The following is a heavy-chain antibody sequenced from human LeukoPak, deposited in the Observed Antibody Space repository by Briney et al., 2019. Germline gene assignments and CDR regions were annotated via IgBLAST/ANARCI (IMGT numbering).Heavy chain of an antibody. CDR1: GFTFSSYG. V-gene: IGHV3-33*01. D-gene: IGHD2-15*01. J-gene: IGHJ4*02. CDR2: IWYDGSNK. CDR3: AREAGYCSGGSCYQGYFDY. Sequence: WGSLRLSCAASGFTFSSYGMHWVRQAPGKGLEWVAVIWYDGSNKYYADSVKGRFTISRDNSKNTLYLQMNSLRAEDTAVYYCAREAGYCSGGSCYQGYFDYWGRGTLVTVSS.